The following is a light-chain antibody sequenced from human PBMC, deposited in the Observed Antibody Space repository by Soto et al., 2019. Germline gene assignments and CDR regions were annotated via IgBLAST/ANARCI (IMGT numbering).Light chain of an antibody. Sequence: DIQMTQSPSTLSASVGDRVTITCRASQTIDSWLAWYQQRPGKPPNLLIYKASTLASGVPSRFGGSGSGTDFTLSVSSLQPEDFATYYCQQSYSLPVWTFGQGTKVDI. V-gene: IGKV1-5*03. CDR2: KAS. CDR1: QTIDSW. CDR3: QQSYSLPVWT. J-gene: IGKJ1*01.